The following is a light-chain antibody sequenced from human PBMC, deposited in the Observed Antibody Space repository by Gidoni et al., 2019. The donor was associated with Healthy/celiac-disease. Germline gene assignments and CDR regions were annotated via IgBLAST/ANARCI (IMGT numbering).Light chain of an antibody. CDR1: SSDAGSYNL. V-gene: IGLV2-23*01. CDR3: CSYAGSSTWV. Sequence: QSALTQPASVSASPGQSITISCTGTSSDAGSYNLVSWYQQHPGKAPKLMIYESIKRPSGVSNRVSGSKSGNTASLTISGLQAEDEADYYCCSYAGSSTWVFGGWTKLTVL. J-gene: IGLJ3*02. CDR2: ESI.